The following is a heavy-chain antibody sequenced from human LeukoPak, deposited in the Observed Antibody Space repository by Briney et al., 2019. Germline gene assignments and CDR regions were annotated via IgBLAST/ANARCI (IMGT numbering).Heavy chain of an antibody. V-gene: IGHV7-4-1*02. Sequence: GASVKVSCKASGYTFTSYAMNWVRQAPGQGLEWMGWIDTNTGNPTYAQGFTGRFVFSLDTSVSTAYLQISSLKTEDTAVYYCARSLQTYDSSGYYPWGQGTLVTVSS. CDR3: ARSLQTYDSSGYYP. CDR2: IDTNTGNP. J-gene: IGHJ5*02. CDR1: GYTFTSYA. D-gene: IGHD3-22*01.